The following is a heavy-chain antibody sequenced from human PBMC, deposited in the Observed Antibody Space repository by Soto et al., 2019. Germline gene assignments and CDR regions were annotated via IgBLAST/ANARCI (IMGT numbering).Heavy chain of an antibody. D-gene: IGHD3-16*01. J-gene: IGHJ6*02. CDR1: GFTFSSYA. CDR3: AKYRSDGDYYYGMDV. Sequence: SLRLSCAASGFTFSSYAMSWVRQAPGKGLEWVSAISGSGGSTYYADSVKGRFTISRDNSKNTLYLQMNSLRAEDTAVYYCAKYRSDGDYYYGMDVWGQGTTVTVSS. CDR2: ISGSGGST. V-gene: IGHV3-23*01.